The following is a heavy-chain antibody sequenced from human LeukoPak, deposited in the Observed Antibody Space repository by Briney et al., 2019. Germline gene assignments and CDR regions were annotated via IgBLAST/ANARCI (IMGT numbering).Heavy chain of an antibody. V-gene: IGHV4-4*07. CDR2: IYISGIT. CDR1: GGSISSYY. D-gene: IGHD2-2*01. Sequence: KPSETLSLTCTVSGGSISSYYWSWIRQPAGKGLEWIGRIYISGITNYNPSLKSRVTMSIDTSKNQFSLKLGSVTAADTAVYYCARFRRYCSSTSCYDLGYYYYYMDVWGKGTTVTVSS. CDR3: ARFRRYCSSTSCYDLGYYYYYMDV. J-gene: IGHJ6*03.